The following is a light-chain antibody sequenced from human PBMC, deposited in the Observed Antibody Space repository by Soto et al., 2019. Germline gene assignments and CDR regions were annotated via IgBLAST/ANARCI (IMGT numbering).Light chain of an antibody. CDR3: QLWNSSCDQGV. Sequence: SYELTQPPSVSVAPEKTATITCGGDNIGINAVHWYQQKPGQAPLLVVYYDSDRPSGIPERFSGSTSGNTATLTISRVEAGDEADYYCQLWNSSCDQGVFGGGTKLTVL. CDR2: YDS. J-gene: IGLJ3*02. CDR1: NIGINA. V-gene: IGLV3-21*04.